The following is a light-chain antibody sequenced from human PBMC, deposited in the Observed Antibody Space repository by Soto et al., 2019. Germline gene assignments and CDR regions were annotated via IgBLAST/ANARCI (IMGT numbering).Light chain of an antibody. CDR3: QSYDSSLSGAV. CDR2: GNS. CDR1: RSNIGAGFD. V-gene: IGLV1-40*01. J-gene: IGLJ2*01. Sequence: QSVLTQPPSVSGAPGQRVTISCTGSRSNIGAGFDVHWYQQLPGTAPKLLIYGNSNRPSGVPDRFSASKSGTSASLAITGLQPEDEADYYCQSYDSSLSGAVFGGGTKVTVL.